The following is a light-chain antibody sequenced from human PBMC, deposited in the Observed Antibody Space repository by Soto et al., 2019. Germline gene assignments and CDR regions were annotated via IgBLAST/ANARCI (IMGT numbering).Light chain of an antibody. V-gene: IGLV1-44*01. Sequence: QSVLTQPPSASGTPGQRVTISCSGSSSNIGSNTVNWYQQLPGTAPKLLIYSNNQRPSGVPDRFSGSKSGTPASLAISGLQSEDEADYYCAACDDSLNALVFGGGTKLTVL. J-gene: IGLJ3*02. CDR3: AACDDSLNALV. CDR2: SNN. CDR1: SSNIGSNT.